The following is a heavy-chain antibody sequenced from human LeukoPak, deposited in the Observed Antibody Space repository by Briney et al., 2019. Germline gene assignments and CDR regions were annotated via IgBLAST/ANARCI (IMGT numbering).Heavy chain of an antibody. CDR1: GGSISYYY. CDR3: AREDPQTTVPEGMDV. J-gene: IGHJ6*02. V-gene: IGHV4-59*01. CDR2: IYYSGTT. D-gene: IGHD4-17*01. Sequence: SETLSLTCTVSGGSISYYYWSGIRQSPGKGLEWIGYIYYSGTTNYNPSLKSRVTISVDTSKNQFSLQLRSVTAADTAVYYCAREDPQTTVPEGMDVWGQGTTVTVSS.